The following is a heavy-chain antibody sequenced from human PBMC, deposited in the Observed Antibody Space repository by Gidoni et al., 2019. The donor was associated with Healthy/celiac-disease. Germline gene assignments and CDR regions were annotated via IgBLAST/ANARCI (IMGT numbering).Heavy chain of an antibody. D-gene: IGHD3-3*01. CDR2: INPNSGGT. CDR1: GYTFTGHY. CDR3: ARDVKGLRFSREGNWFDP. V-gene: IGHV1-2*02. Sequence: QVQLVQSGAEVKKPGASVKVSCTASGYTFTGHYMHWVRQAPGQGLEWMGWINPNSGGTNYAQKFQGRVTMTRDTSISTAYMELSRLRSDDTAVYYCARDVKGLRFSREGNWFDPWGQGTLVTVSS. J-gene: IGHJ5*02.